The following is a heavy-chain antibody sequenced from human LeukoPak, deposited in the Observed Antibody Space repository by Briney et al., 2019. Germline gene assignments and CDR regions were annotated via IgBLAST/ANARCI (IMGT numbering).Heavy chain of an antibody. V-gene: IGHV3-21*01. J-gene: IGHJ4*02. CDR3: ARDGIFDY. Sequence: GGSLRLSCAASGFTFSTYSMHWVRQAPGKGLEWVSSIRSGSTYINYADSVKGRFTISRDDAKKSLYLQMNSLRAEDTAVYYCARDGIFDYWGQGTLVTVSS. CDR2: IRSGSTYI. CDR1: GFTFSTYS.